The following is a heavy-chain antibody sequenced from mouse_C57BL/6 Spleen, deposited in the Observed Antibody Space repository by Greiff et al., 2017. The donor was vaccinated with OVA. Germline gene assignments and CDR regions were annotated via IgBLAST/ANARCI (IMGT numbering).Heavy chain of an antibody. Sequence: VQLQESGAELVRPGASVKLSCKASGYTFTDYYINWVKQRPGQGLEWIARIYPGSGNTYYNEKFKGKATLTAEKSSSTAYMQLSSLTSEDSAVYFCAREDYYGSSLYYYAMDYWGQGTSVTVSS. CDR1: GYTFTDYY. CDR2: IYPGSGNT. V-gene: IGHV1-76*01. J-gene: IGHJ4*01. D-gene: IGHD1-1*01. CDR3: AREDYYGSSLYYYAMDY.